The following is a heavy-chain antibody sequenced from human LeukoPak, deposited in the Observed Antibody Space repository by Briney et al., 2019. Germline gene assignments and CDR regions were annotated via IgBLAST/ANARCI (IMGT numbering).Heavy chain of an antibody. J-gene: IGHJ3*02. V-gene: IGHV4-4*08. CDR3: GRDLVTVTKGFDI. CDR2: IYTSGST. Sequence: NPSETLSLTCTVSGGSISSYYWSWIRQPPGRALEWIGYIYTSGSTNYNPSLKSRVTISVDTSKNQFSPKLSSVTTADTAVYYCGRDLVTVTKGFDIWGLGTMVSVSS. CDR1: GGSISSYY. D-gene: IGHD4-17*01.